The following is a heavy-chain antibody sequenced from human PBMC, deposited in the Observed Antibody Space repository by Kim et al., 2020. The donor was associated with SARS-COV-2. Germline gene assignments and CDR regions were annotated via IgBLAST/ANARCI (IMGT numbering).Heavy chain of an antibody. CDR3: AKDMSSGAAAAVIDY. J-gene: IGHJ4*02. CDR1: GFTFGDYA. CDR2: ISWNSGSI. D-gene: IGHD6-13*01. Sequence: GGSLRLSCAASGFTFGDYAMHWVRQAPGKGLEWVSGISWNSGSIGYADSVKGRFTISRDNAKNSLYLQMNSLRAEDTALYYCAKDMSSGAAAAVIDYWGQGTLVTVSS. V-gene: IGHV3-9*01.